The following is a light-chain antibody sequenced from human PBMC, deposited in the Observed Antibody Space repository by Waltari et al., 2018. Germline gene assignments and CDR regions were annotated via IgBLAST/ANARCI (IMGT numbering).Light chain of an antibody. Sequence: NFVLTQPHSVSASPGRSVTISCTRSRGCITSDFVQWYRLRPGSAPTTIIYKDNQRPSGVPDRFSGSIDTSSNSASLTISGLTTEDEADYYCQTCDTTVLIFGGGTQLTVL. V-gene: IGLV6-57*04. J-gene: IGLJ2*01. CDR1: RGCITSDF. CDR3: QTCDTTVLI. CDR2: KDN.